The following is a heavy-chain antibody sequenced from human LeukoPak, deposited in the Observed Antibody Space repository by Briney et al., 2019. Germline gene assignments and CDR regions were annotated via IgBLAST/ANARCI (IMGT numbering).Heavy chain of an antibody. V-gene: IGHV1-69*05. CDR1: GGTFSSYA. CDR2: IIPIFGTA. D-gene: IGHD2-21*02. Sequence: EASVKVSCKASGGTFSSYAISWVRQAPGQGLEWMGGIIPIFGTANYAQKFQGGVTITTDESTSTAYMELSSLRSEDTAVYYCARCGDYTEYYFDYWGQGTLVTVSS. J-gene: IGHJ4*02. CDR3: ARCGDYTEYYFDY.